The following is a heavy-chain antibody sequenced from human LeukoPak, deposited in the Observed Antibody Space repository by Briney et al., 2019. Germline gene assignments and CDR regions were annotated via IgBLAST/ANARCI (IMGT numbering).Heavy chain of an antibody. CDR2: IYWDDDN. CDR3: AHSDGFGTSYYYFDF. Sequence: PTQTLPLPFSFSGFSLSATGXSGGWIRQAPGKALEWLALIYWDDDNRYSPSLQSTLTITKYTSKNQLFLTVTNMDPVDTATYYCAHSDGFGTSYYYFDFWGQGTLVXVSS. D-gene: IGHD6-13*01. V-gene: IGHV2-5*02. J-gene: IGHJ4*02. CDR1: GFSLSATGXS.